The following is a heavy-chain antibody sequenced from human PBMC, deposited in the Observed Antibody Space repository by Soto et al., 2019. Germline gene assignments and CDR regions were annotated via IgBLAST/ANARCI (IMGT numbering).Heavy chain of an antibody. V-gene: IGHV4-31*03. CDR2: IYYSGST. J-gene: IGHJ4*02. CDR3: ARERYSSSWGGAKSRYFDY. D-gene: IGHD6-13*01. Sequence: PSETLSLTCTVSGGSISSGGYYWGWIRQHPGKGLEWIGYIYYSGSTYYNPSLKSRVTISVDTSKNQFSLKLSSVTAADTAVYYCARERYSSSWGGAKSRYFDYWGQGTLVTVSS. CDR1: GGSISSGGYY.